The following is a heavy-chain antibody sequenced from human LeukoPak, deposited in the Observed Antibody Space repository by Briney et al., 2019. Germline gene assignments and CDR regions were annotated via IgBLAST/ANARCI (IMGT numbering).Heavy chain of an antibody. J-gene: IGHJ4*02. CDR3: AKDPLRSYYDSGSGYYKSLDY. CDR1: GFTFISYA. V-gene: IGHV3-23*01. Sequence: GGSLRLSCAASGFTFISYAMNWARQAPGKGLEWVSAISGSGGTTYYADSVKGRFSIARDNSKNTLYVQMKSLRAEDTAVYYCAKDPLRSYYDSGSGYYKSLDYWGEGTPVTVSS. D-gene: IGHD3-3*01. CDR2: ISGSGGTT.